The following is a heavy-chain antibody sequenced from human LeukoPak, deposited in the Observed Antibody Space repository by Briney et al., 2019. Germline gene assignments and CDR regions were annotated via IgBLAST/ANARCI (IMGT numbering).Heavy chain of an antibody. Sequence: SQTLSLTCTVSGGSISSGGYYWSWIRQPPGKGLEWIGYIYHSGSTYYNPSLKSRVTISVDTSKNQFSLKLSSVTAADTAVYYCARRPGPDASVVGVLTQKGLTQLIDAFDIWGQGTMATVSS. CDR3: ARRPGPDASVVGVLTQKGLTQLIDAFDI. D-gene: IGHD2-2*01. CDR2: IYHSGST. CDR1: GGSISSGGYY. V-gene: IGHV4-30-2*01. J-gene: IGHJ3*02.